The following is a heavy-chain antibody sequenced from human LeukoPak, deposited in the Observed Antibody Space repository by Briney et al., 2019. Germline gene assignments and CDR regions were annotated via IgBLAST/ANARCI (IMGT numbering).Heavy chain of an antibody. CDR2: ISSSGSTI. D-gene: IGHD3-3*01. Sequence: GGSLRLSCAASGFTFSDYYMSWIRQAPGKGLEWVSYISSSGSTIYYADSVKGRFTISRDNAKNSLYLQMNSLRAEDTAVYYCARARITIFGVVIIGDAFDIWGQGTMVTVSS. V-gene: IGHV3-11*04. CDR3: ARARITIFGVVIIGDAFDI. CDR1: GFTFSDYY. J-gene: IGHJ3*02.